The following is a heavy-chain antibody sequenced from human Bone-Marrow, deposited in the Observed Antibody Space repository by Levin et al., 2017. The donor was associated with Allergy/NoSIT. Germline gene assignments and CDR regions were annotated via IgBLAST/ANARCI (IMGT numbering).Heavy chain of an antibody. D-gene: IGHD3-22*01. V-gene: IGHV3-23*01. CDR2: ISGSGAKT. CDR3: AKDQRGADNSDYFDWFDP. Sequence: SGESLKISCAASGFTFRTYAMSWVRQAPGKGLEWVSVISGSGAKTHYADSVKGRFTISRDNSKNMVYLQMNSLRVEDTAVYYCAKDQRGADNSDYFDWFDPWGQGTLVTVSS. CDR1: GFTFRTYA. J-gene: IGHJ5*02.